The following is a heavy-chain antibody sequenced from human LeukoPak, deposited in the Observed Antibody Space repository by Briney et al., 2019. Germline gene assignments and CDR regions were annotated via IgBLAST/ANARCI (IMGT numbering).Heavy chain of an antibody. Sequence: ASVKVSCKASGYTFTGYYMHWVRQAPGQGLEWMGWINPNSGGTNYAQKFQGRVTMTRDTSISTAYMELSRLRSEDTAVYYCARGVGVGATNWFDPWGQGTLVTVSS. V-gene: IGHV1-2*02. CDR1: GYTFTGYY. D-gene: IGHD1-26*01. CDR2: INPNSGGT. J-gene: IGHJ5*02. CDR3: ARGVGVGATNWFDP.